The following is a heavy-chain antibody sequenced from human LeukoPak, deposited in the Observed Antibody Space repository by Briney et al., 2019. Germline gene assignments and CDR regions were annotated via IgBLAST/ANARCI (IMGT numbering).Heavy chain of an antibody. Sequence: PSETLSLTCTVSGCSISSYYWSWIRQLPGKGLEWIGYISYSGSTNYNPSLKSRVTISVDTSKNQFSLKLSSVTAADTAVYYCARGSSYDFWSGYFDYYYYGMDVWGQGTTVTVSS. V-gene: IGHV4-59*01. J-gene: IGHJ6*02. CDR3: ARGSSYDFWSGYFDYYYYGMDV. CDR1: GCSISSYY. D-gene: IGHD3-3*01. CDR2: ISYSGST.